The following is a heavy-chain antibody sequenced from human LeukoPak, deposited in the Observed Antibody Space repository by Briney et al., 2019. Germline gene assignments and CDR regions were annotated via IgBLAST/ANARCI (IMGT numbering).Heavy chain of an antibody. CDR1: GFTFSSYE. CDR3: AGDYYGSGSYYTWYFDL. V-gene: IGHV3-48*03. J-gene: IGHJ2*01. D-gene: IGHD3-10*01. CDR2: ISSSGSTT. Sequence: PGGSLRLSCAASGFTFSSYEMNWVRQAPGKGLEWVSYISSSGSTTYYADSVKGRFTISRDNAKNSLYLQMNSLRAEDTAVYYCAGDYYGSGSYYTWYFDLWGRGTLVTVSS.